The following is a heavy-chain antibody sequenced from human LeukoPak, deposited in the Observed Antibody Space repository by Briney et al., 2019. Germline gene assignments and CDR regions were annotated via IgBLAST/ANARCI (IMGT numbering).Heavy chain of an antibody. V-gene: IGHV4-31*03. Sequence: SGTLSLTCTVSGGSITSGGYYWTWIRQHPGKGLEWIGYIYYSGTTYYNPSLKSRVTISVDTSQNQFSLKLNSVTAADTAVYYCARLRGNYFPDYWGQGTLVTVSS. J-gene: IGHJ4*02. D-gene: IGHD4-11*01. CDR3: ARLRGNYFPDY. CDR1: GGSITSGGYY. CDR2: IYYSGTT.